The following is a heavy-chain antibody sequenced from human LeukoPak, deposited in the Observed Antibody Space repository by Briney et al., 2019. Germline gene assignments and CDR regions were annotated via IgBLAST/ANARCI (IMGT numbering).Heavy chain of an antibody. D-gene: IGHD3-10*01. CDR3: YSSGRGP. CDR1: GLTFSNAW. Sequence: GGALRLSCEASGLTFSNAWMTRVRQTPGKGLEWVGRIKSKTAGGATDYAAPVKGRFTISRDDSEKTAFLQMNSLQSEDTAVYFCYSSGRGPWGQGTLVIVSS. V-gene: IGHV3-15*01. J-gene: IGHJ5*02. CDR2: IKSKTAGGAT.